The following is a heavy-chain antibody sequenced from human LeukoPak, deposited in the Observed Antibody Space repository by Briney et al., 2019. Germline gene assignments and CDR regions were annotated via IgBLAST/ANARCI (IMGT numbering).Heavy chain of an antibody. Sequence: KPSETLSLTCTVSGGYISSYYWSWIRQAPGKGLEWIGYIYYTGRTNYNSSLKSRVTISGDTSKNQFSLKLSSVTAADTAVYYCARSKNHDLTWGLDYWGQGTLVTVSS. CDR1: GGYISSYY. CDR2: IYYTGRT. J-gene: IGHJ4*02. V-gene: IGHV4-59*01. D-gene: IGHD1-14*01. CDR3: ARSKNHDLTWGLDY.